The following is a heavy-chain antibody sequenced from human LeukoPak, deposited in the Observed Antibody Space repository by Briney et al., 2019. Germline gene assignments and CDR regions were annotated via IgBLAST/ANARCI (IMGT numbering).Heavy chain of an antibody. D-gene: IGHD1-14*01. CDR3: ARGLTEVGD. V-gene: IGHV3-33*01. Sequence: GGSLRLSCAASGFNFSNYGMHWVRQAPGKGLEWVAIMWYDGSNTYYADSVKGRFTISRDNSKNTLYLQMNSLRAEDTAVYYCARGLTEVGDWGQGTLVTVSS. CDR2: MWYDGSNT. CDR1: GFNFSNYG. J-gene: IGHJ4*02.